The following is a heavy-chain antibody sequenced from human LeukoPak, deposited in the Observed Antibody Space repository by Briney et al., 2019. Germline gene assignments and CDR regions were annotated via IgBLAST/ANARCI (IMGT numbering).Heavy chain of an antibody. J-gene: IGHJ5*02. D-gene: IGHD6-13*01. CDR2: IYTSGST. CDR1: GGSISSGSYY. Sequence: SQTLSLTCTVSGGSISSGSYYWSWIRQPAGKGLEWIGRIYTSGSTNYNPSLKSRVTISVDTSKNQFSLKLSSVTAADTAAYYCARGIRYSSSSRTYNWFDPWGQGTLVTVSS. CDR3: ARGIRYSSSSRTYNWFDP. V-gene: IGHV4-61*02.